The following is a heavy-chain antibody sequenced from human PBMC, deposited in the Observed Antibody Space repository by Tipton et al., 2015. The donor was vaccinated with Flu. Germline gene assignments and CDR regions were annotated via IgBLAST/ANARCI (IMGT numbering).Heavy chain of an antibody. Sequence: GSLRLSCTVSGDSISGSSHYWGWIRQFPGKGLEWIGTVSRTGSTIYNPSLKSRVTLSIGTSKNQFSLKMKSVTATDMAVYYCARRDYSNYVSDPKSWFDPWGQGTLVAVSS. CDR1: GDSISGSSHY. CDR3: ARRDYSNYVSDPKSWFDP. V-gene: IGHV4-39*07. CDR2: VSRTGST. J-gene: IGHJ5*02. D-gene: IGHD4-11*01.